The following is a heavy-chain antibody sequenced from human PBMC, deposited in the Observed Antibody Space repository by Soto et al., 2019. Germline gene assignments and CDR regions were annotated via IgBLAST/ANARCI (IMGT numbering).Heavy chain of an antibody. CDR1: GFTFSSYG. V-gene: IGHV3-33*01. D-gene: IGHD3-10*01. CDR2: IWYDGSNK. J-gene: IGHJ3*02. CDR3: ARDGAPLLWFGEWGRDAFDI. Sequence: QVQLVASGGGVVQPGRSLRLSCAASGFTFSSYGMHWVRQAPGKGLEWVAVIWYDGSNKYYADSVKGRFTISRDNSKNTLYLHMNSLRAEDTAVYYCARDGAPLLWFGEWGRDAFDIWGQGTMVTVSS.